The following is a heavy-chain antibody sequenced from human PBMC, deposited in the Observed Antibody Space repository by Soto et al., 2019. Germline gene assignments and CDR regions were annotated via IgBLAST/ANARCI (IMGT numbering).Heavy chain of an antibody. CDR2: INHSGST. V-gene: IGHV4-34*01. D-gene: IGHD2-15*01. Sequence: QVQLQQWGAGLLKPSETLSLTCAVYGGSFSGYYWSWIRQPPGKGLEWIGEINHSGSTNYNPSLXSRVTIXXXTXKXXXXXKLSSVTAADTAVYYCARGGRCSGGSCYSLQLPNWGQGTLVTVSS. CDR1: GGSFSGYY. CDR3: ARGGRCSGGSCYSLQLPN. J-gene: IGHJ4*02.